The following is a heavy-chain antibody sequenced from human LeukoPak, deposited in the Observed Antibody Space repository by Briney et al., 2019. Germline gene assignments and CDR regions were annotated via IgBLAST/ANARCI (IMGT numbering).Heavy chain of an antibody. CDR3: AREAYDSSGYSSPFDY. CDR1: GFTFDDYG. CDR2: INWNGGST. V-gene: IGHV3-20*04. J-gene: IGHJ4*02. Sequence: GGSLRLSCAASGFTFDDYGMSWVRQAPGKGLEGVSGINWNGGSTGYADSVKGRFTISRDNAKNPLYLQMNSLRAEDTGLFYCAREAYDSSGYSSPFDYWGQGTLVTVSS. D-gene: IGHD3-22*01.